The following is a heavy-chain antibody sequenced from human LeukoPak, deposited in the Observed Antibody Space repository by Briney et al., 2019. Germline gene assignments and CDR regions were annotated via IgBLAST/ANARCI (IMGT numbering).Heavy chain of an antibody. CDR3: ARVGYYADDAFDI. V-gene: IGHV3-30*04. CDR2: ISYDGSNK. CDR1: GFTFSSYA. J-gene: IGHJ3*02. D-gene: IGHD3-10*01. Sequence: GGSLRLSCAASGFTFSSYAMHWVRQAPGKGLEWVAVISYDGSNKYYADSVEGRFTISRDNSKNTLYLQMNSLRAEDTAVYYCARVGYYADDAFDIWGQGTMVTVSS.